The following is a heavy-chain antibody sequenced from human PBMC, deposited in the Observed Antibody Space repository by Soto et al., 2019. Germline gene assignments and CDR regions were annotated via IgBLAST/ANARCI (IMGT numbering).Heavy chain of an antibody. CDR3: ARDRVGVLVPAAIWFDE. CDR1: GYTFTGYY. V-gene: IGHV1-2*04. CDR2: INPNSGGT. J-gene: IGHJ4*02. Sequence: ASVKVSCKASGYTFTGYYMHWVRQAPGQGLEWMGWINPNSGGTNYAQKFQGWVTMTRDTSISTAYMELSRLRSDDTAVYYCARDRVGVLVPAAIWFDEWGQGTLVTVSS. D-gene: IGHD2-2*01.